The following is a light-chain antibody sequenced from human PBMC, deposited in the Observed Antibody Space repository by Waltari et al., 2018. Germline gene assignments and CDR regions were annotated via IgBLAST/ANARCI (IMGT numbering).Light chain of an antibody. CDR3: QQYNNWPPPFT. J-gene: IGKJ2*01. CDR1: QSVYSN. CDR2: GAS. Sequence: EIVMTQSPVTLSLSPGERATLSCRASQSVYSNLAWYQQKPGQAPRLLIYGASNRATVIPARFSGSGSGTGFTLTISSLQSEDFAVYYCQQYNNWPPPFTFGQGTKVEI. V-gene: IGKV3D-15*01.